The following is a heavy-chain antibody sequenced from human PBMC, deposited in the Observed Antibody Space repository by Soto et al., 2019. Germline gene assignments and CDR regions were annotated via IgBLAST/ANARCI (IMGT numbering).Heavy chain of an antibody. CDR1: GFTFSSYA. Sequence: EVQLLESGGGLVQPGGSLRLSCAASGFTFSSYAMSWVRQTPGKGLEWVSAIGDSGVSTYHADSVKGRFTISRDNSKNTLFLQMNSLRAEDTAVYYCAKGSRGSYDSSHYYYFDHWGQGTLVTVSS. J-gene: IGHJ4*02. V-gene: IGHV3-23*01. CDR3: AKGSRGSYDSSHYYYFDH. CDR2: IGDSGVST. D-gene: IGHD3-22*01.